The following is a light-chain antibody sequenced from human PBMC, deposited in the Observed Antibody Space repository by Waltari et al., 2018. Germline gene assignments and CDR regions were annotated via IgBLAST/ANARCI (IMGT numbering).Light chain of an antibody. CDR2: WAS. J-gene: IGKJ1*01. CDR1: QTLFYSSKNKNY. CDR3: QQYYTTPT. Sequence: DIVMTQSPDSLAVSLGERATINCKSSQTLFYSSKNKNYLAWYQLKPGQPPKLLIFWASTRESGVPDRFSGSGSATDFTLTIDTLQAEDVAVYYCQQYYTTPTFGQGTKVEIK. V-gene: IGKV4-1*01.